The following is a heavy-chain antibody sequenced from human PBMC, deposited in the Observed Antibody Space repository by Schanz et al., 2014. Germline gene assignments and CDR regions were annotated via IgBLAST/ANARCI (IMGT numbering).Heavy chain of an antibody. CDR3: ARRHHFRSGPYYYYYMDV. Sequence: QVQLQESGPGLVKPSQTLSLTCNVSGDSMSSGGYYWNWIRQHPGKGLEWIGYIYDSGNTYYNPSLKSRVTMSIDTSENQFSLMLNSVTAADTAVYYCARRHHFRSGPYYYYYMDVWGKGTTVTVS. CDR2: IYDSGNT. D-gene: IGHD3-3*02. J-gene: IGHJ6*03. CDR1: GDSMSSGGYY. V-gene: IGHV4-31*03.